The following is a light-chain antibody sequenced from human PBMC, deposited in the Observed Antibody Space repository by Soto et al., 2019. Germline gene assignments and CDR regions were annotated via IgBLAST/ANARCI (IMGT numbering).Light chain of an antibody. Sequence: ETVLTQSPGTLSLSPGERATLSCRASHIVGSSHLAWYQQKTGQAPRLLIYGASSRATGVPYRVSGSGSGSDFTLTISRLEPEDSAVYYCQQYVGWTFGQGTKVEIK. CDR2: GAS. V-gene: IGKV3-20*01. CDR3: QQYVGWT. CDR1: HIVGSSH. J-gene: IGKJ1*01.